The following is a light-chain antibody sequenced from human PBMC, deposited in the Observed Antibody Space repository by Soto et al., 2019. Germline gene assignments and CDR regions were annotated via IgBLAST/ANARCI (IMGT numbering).Light chain of an antibody. V-gene: IGKV3-20*01. J-gene: IGKJ1*01. CDR1: QSVSSN. CDR2: GAS. Sequence: EIVITHSPATLSVSPVERATLSFRASQSVSSNLAWYQQKPGQAPRLLIYGASSRATGIPDRFSGSGSGTDFTLTISRLEPEDFAVYYCQQYGSSPTWKFGQGTKVDIK. CDR3: QQYGSSPTWK.